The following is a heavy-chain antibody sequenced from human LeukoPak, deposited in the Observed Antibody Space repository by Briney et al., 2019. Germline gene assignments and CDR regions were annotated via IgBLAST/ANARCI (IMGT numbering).Heavy chain of an antibody. Sequence: SGGSLRLSCAASGFTFSSYEMNWVRQAPGRGLERVSYISSSGSTIYYADSVKGRFTISRDNAKNSLYLQMNSLRAEDTAVYYCARVPGRSSTSCPSCSYWGQGTLVTVSS. V-gene: IGHV3-48*03. CDR1: GFTFSSYE. J-gene: IGHJ4*02. CDR2: ISSSGSTI. CDR3: ARVPGRSSTSCPSCSY. D-gene: IGHD2-2*01.